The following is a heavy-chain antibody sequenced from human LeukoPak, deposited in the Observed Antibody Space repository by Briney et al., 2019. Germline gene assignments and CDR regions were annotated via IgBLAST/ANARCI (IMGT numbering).Heavy chain of an antibody. CDR2: IKPNSGGR. CDR3: ARSYCSSISCSDYMDV. D-gene: IGHD2-2*01. Sequence: ASVTVSCKASGYTFTGYYLHWVRQAPGPGLGWMGWIKPNSGGRNYAQKFQGRVTMTSDTSISTAYMELSRLRSDDTAAYYCARSYCSSISCSDYMDVWGKGTTVTVSS. CDR1: GYTFTGYY. V-gene: IGHV1-2*02. J-gene: IGHJ6*03.